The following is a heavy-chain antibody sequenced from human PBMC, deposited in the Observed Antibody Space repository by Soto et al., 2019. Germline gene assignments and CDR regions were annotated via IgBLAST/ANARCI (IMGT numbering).Heavy chain of an antibody. CDR2: IIPIFTRT. CDR3: ARDVVRSTAGDS. D-gene: IGHD2-15*01. Sequence: QLQLVQSGTEVKEPGSSVKVSCTASGGTFSTSSFVWVRQGPGQGLEWMGGIIPIFTRTNFAQKFQGRVTFSADESTRTTYMELRSLTSEDTAIYYCARDVVRSTAGDSWGQGTLVTVSS. CDR1: GGTFSTSS. V-gene: IGHV1-69*01. J-gene: IGHJ4*02.